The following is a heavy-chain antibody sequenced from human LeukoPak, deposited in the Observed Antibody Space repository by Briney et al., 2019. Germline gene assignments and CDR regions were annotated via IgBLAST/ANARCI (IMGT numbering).Heavy chain of an antibody. Sequence: GGSLRLSCAASGFTFSSYSMNWVRQPPGKGLEWVSSISSSSSYIYYEDSVKGRFTITRDKAMNSLYLQMNSLRAEDTAVYYCAREMGGAFDIWGQGTMVTVSS. CDR2: ISSSSSYI. V-gene: IGHV3-21*01. CDR3: AREMGGAFDI. D-gene: IGHD1-26*01. J-gene: IGHJ3*02. CDR1: GFTFSSYS.